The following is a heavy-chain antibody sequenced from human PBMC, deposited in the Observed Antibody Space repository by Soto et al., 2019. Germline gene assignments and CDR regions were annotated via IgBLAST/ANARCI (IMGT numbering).Heavy chain of an antibody. CDR3: ARDNSGAPRWFRKPLDY. Sequence: EVQLVESGGGLVKPGGSLRLSCAASGFTFSSYSMNWVRQAPGKGLEWVSSISSSSSYIYYADSVKGRFTISRDNAKNSLYLQMNSLRAEDTAVYYCARDNSGAPRWFRKPLDYWGQGTLVTVSS. J-gene: IGHJ4*02. CDR1: GFTFSSYS. V-gene: IGHV3-21*01. D-gene: IGHD3-10*01. CDR2: ISSSSSYI.